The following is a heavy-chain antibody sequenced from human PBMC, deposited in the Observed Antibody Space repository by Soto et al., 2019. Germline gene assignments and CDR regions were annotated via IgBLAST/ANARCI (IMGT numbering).Heavy chain of an antibody. D-gene: IGHD2-21*01. J-gene: IGHJ6*03. CDR3: AKAAIWGGGRYYYYYMDF. CDR1: GFIFSGYG. CDR2: INAGGSTT. V-gene: IGHV3-23*03. Sequence: EVQLLESGGGLVQPGGSLRLSCATSGFIFSGYGMTWVRQAPGKGLEWVSIINAGGSTTHYADSVTGRFTISRDDSKNTLYLQMNSRMGDDTTVYYCAKAAIWGGGRYYYYYMDFWGKGTTVTVSS.